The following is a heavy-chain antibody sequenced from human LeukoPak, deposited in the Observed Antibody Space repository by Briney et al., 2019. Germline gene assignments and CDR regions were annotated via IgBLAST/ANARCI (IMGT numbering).Heavy chain of an antibody. Sequence: PGGSLRLSCAASGFTVRSNYMSWVRQAPGKGLEWVSVIYSGGSTYHADSVKGRFTISRDNSRNTLFLQMNSLRAEDTAVFYCAKKWSGDYDSSDIIDAFDIWGQGTMVTVSS. CDR2: IYSGGST. J-gene: IGHJ3*02. V-gene: IGHV3-66*02. CDR1: GFTVRSNY. D-gene: IGHD3-22*01. CDR3: AKKWSGDYDSSDIIDAFDI.